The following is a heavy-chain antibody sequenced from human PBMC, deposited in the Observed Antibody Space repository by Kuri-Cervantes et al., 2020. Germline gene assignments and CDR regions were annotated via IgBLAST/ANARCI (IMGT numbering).Heavy chain of an antibody. CDR2: MNPNSGNT. D-gene: IGHD1-7*01. V-gene: IGHV1-8*01. Sequence: ASVNVSCKASGYTFTSYDINWVRQATGQGLEWMGWMNPNSGNTGYEQKFQGRVTMTRNTSISPAYMELSSLRSEDTAVYYCARDGGKLELVGAFDIWGQGTMVTVSS. J-gene: IGHJ3*02. CDR3: ARDGGKLELVGAFDI. CDR1: GYTFTSYD.